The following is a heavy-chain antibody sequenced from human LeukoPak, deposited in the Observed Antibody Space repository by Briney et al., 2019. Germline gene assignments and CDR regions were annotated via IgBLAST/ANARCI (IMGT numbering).Heavy chain of an antibody. V-gene: IGHV4-39*01. CDR1: GDSVSSTRYY. Sequence: SETLSLTCTVSGDSVSSTRYYWGWIRQPPGKGLKWIGSIYYSGTTYYNPSLKSRVTILLDMSKNQFSLRLTSVTAADTAVYYCARYSYGGEDWFDPWGQGTLVTVSS. CDR3: ARYSYGGEDWFDP. D-gene: IGHD3-16*01. J-gene: IGHJ5*02. CDR2: IYYSGTT.